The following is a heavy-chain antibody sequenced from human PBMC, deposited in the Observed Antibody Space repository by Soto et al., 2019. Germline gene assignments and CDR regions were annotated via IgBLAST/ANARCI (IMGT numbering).Heavy chain of an antibody. CDR1: GLTFRTYA. D-gene: IGHD6-19*01. CDR2: ISGSGGST. CDR3: ASRSSGWYLDY. V-gene: IGHV3-23*01. J-gene: IGHJ4*02. Sequence: PGGSLRLSCAAPGLTFRTYAMTWVRQAPGKGLEWVSIISGSGGSTYYADSVKGRFTVSRDNSKNTLYVQMNSLRAEDTAVYYCASRSSGWYLDYWGQGTLVTVSS.